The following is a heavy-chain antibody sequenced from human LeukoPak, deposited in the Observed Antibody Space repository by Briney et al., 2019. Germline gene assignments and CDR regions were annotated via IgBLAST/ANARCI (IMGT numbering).Heavy chain of an antibody. D-gene: IGHD3-22*01. CDR2: ISPDDSDT. Sequence: GESLKISCQGSGYIVATYWVGWVRQMPGKGLEWMGIISPDDSDTRYGPSFQGQVTFSADKSISTAYLQWSSLKASDTAMYYCARHRSSGYYDYWGQGTLVTVSS. J-gene: IGHJ4*02. V-gene: IGHV5-51*01. CDR3: ARHRSSGYYDY. CDR1: GYIVATYW.